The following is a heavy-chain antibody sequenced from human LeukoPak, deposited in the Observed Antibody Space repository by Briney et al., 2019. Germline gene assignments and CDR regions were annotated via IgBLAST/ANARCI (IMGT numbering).Heavy chain of an antibody. CDR3: ARRGEYCGGDCYFVDI. CDR2: IYYSGST. D-gene: IGHD2-21*02. J-gene: IGHJ3*02. Sequence: SETLSLTCTVSGSSISSSSYYWGWIRQPPGKGLEWIGSIYYSGSTYYNPSLKSRVTISVDTSKNQFSLKLSSVTAADTAVYYCARRGEYCGGDCYFVDIWGQGTMVTVSS. V-gene: IGHV4-39*01. CDR1: GSSISSSSYY.